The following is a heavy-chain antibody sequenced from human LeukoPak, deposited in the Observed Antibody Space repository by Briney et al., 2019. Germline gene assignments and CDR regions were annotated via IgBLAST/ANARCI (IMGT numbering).Heavy chain of an antibody. Sequence: PGGSLRLSCAASGFTFSNYAMSWVRQGPGKGLEWVSTISGSGGSTDYADSVKGRFTISRDNSKNTLHLQMDSPRAEDTAVYYCARGVQLVRGFWFDPWGQGTLVTVSS. CDR1: GFTFSNYA. D-gene: IGHD6-6*01. J-gene: IGHJ5*02. CDR3: ARGVQLVRGFWFDP. CDR2: ISGSGGST. V-gene: IGHV3-23*01.